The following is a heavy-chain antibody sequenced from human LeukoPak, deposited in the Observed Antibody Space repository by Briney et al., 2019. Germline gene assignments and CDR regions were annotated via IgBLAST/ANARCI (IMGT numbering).Heavy chain of an antibody. CDR3: AKRRSAAADYSLDY. D-gene: IGHD2-2*01. CDR1: GFTFNSYW. J-gene: IGHJ4*02. CDR2: INTDGSDT. V-gene: IGHV3-74*01. Sequence: GGSLRLSCAASGFTFNSYWMHWVRQAPGKGLVWVSRINTDGSDTTYADSVKGRFTISRDNSKNTLYLQMNSLRAEDTAVYYCAKRRSAAADYSLDYWGQGTLVIVSS.